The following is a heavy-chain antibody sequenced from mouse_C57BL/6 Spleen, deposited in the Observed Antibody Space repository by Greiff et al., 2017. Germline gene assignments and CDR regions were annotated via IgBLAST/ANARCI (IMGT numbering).Heavy chain of an antibody. CDR2: IYPGDGDT. CDR3: ARAMDY. CDR1: GYAFSSYW. Sequence: VKVVESGAELVKPGASVKISCKASGYAFSSYWMNWVKQRPGKGLEWIGQIYPGDGDTNYNGKFKGKATLTADKSSRTAYMQLSSLTSEDSAVYFCARAMDYWGQGTSVTVSS. V-gene: IGHV1-80*01. J-gene: IGHJ4*01.